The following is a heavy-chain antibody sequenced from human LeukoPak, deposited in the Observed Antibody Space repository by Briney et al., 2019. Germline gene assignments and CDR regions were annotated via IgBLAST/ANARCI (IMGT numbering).Heavy chain of an antibody. Sequence: GGSLRLSCAASGFIFSSYGMHWVRQAPGKGLDWVAVISFDGSNEYYADSVKGRFTISRDNSKDTMFLQMNSLRPEDTAVYYCASERAPYSCVWSGFDYWGQGTLVSVSS. CDR1: GFIFSSYG. CDR3: ASERAPYSCVWSGFDY. V-gene: IGHV3-30*03. CDR2: ISFDGSNE. J-gene: IGHJ4*02. D-gene: IGHD6-19*01.